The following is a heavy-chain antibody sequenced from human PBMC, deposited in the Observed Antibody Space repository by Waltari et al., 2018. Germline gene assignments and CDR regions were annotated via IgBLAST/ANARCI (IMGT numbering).Heavy chain of an antibody. CDR2: MYYSGTT. CDR1: GGSISRRRYY. J-gene: IGHJ5*02. CDR3: ARHWKRNGYRFDP. V-gene: IGHV4-39*01. D-gene: IGHD5-12*01. Sequence: QLQLQAPGPGLMKPSETLSLTRTLPGGSISRRRYYGGWIRQSPGKGLEWIASMYYSGTTYYNPTLESRVTISGDTSKNQFSLRLSSVTAADTAVYYCARHWKRNGYRFDPWGQGTLVTVSS.